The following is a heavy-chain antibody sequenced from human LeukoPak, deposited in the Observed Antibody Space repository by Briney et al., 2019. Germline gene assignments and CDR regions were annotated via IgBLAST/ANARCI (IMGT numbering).Heavy chain of an antibody. CDR3: ARDGQWLVPNWFDP. CDR1: AGSISSSSYS. J-gene: IGHJ5*02. V-gene: IGHV4-39*07. D-gene: IGHD6-19*01. Sequence: PSETLSLTCTVSAGSISSSSYSWGWIRQPPGKGLEWIGSIYHSGSTYYNPSLKSRVTISVDTSKNQFSLKLSSVTAADTAVYYCARDGQWLVPNWFDPWGQGTLVTVSS. CDR2: IYHSGST.